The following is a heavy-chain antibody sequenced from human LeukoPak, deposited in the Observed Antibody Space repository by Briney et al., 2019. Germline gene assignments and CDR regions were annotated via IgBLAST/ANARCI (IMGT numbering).Heavy chain of an antibody. J-gene: IGHJ4*02. Sequence: SVKVSCKASGGTFSSYAISWVRQAPGQGLEWMGRIIPILGIANYAQKFQGRVTITADKSTSTAYMELSSLRSEDTAVYYCARVPSENYLDYYFDYWGQGTLVTVFS. CDR3: ARVPSENYLDYYFDY. CDR2: IIPILGIA. CDR1: GGTFSSYA. D-gene: IGHD1-26*01. V-gene: IGHV1-69*04.